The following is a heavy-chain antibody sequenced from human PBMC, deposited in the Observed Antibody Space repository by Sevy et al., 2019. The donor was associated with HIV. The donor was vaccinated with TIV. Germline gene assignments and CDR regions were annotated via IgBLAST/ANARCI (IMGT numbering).Heavy chain of an antibody. Sequence: SETLSLTCTVSGAAINSGDSYWTWIRQSPGKGLEWVGYISYSGTTYYNPSLKGRVFISSDMSKNHFSLFLNSVTAADTAVYYCARESAMLPSNPYYGMDVWGQGTTVTVSS. CDR1: GAAINSGDSY. V-gene: IGHV4-30-4*01. J-gene: IGHJ6*02. CDR3: ARESAMLPSNPYYGMDV. CDR2: ISYSGTT. D-gene: IGHD3-16*01.